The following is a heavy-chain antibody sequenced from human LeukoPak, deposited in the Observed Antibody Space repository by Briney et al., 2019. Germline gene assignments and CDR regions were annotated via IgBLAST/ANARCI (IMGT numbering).Heavy chain of an antibody. J-gene: IGHJ3*02. CDR2: ISYDGSNR. CDR1: GFTFSTYA. Sequence: GGSLRLSCAASGFTFSTYAMHWVRQAPGKGLEWVAVISYDGSNRYYADSVKGRFAISRDSSKNTLYLQLNSLRPEDAAAYHCAREGSGSYGLGGAFDIWGQGTMVTVSS. V-gene: IGHV3-30*01. CDR3: AREGSGSYGLGGAFDI. D-gene: IGHD1-26*01.